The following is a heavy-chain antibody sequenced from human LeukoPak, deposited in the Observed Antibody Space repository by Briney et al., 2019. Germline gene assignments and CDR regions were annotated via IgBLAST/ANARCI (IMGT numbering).Heavy chain of an antibody. J-gene: IGHJ4*02. V-gene: IGHV5-51*01. CDR3: ARRGYCATTTCYRLFDY. D-gene: IGHD2-2*01. CDR1: GYSFTNYW. CDR2: IYPGDSDT. Sequence: GESLKISCKGSGYSFTNYWIGWVRQMPGKGLEWMGIIYPGDSDTRYSPSFQGQVTISVDKSITTAYLQWSSLKASDTAMYYCARRGYCATTTCYRLFDYWGQGTLVTVSS.